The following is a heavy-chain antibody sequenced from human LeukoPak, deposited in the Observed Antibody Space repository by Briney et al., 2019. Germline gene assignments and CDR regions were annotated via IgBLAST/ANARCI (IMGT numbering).Heavy chain of an antibody. Sequence: PGGSLTLSCAAYGFSISTDYLTWHRQAPGKGLQWVSVIYSDGRSYYPDSGKGRITISSDNSKNTLYHQMNRLSADATADYYCKGGRDWGFSCGQGRMVTVSS. CDR3: KGGRDWGFS. J-gene: IGHJ3*01. CDR2: IYSDGRS. V-gene: IGHV3-53*01. CDR1: GFSISTDY. D-gene: IGHD7-27*01.